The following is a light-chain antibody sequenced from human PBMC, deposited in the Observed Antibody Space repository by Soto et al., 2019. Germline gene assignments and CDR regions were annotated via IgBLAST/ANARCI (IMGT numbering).Light chain of an antibody. CDR2: KVS. CDR1: QSLVHSDGIAY. Sequence: DVVMTQSPLSLPVTLGQPASISCRSNQSLVHSDGIAYFSWFQQRPGRSPRRLIYKVSNRDSGVPARFSGSGSGTDFALKISRVEAEDVGVYYCQQYGTSPPTFGGGTKVDIK. V-gene: IGKV2-30*02. J-gene: IGKJ4*01. CDR3: QQYGTSPPT.